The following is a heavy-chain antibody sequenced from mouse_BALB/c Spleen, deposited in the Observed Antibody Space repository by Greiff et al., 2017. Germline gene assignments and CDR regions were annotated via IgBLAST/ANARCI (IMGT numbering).Heavy chain of an antibody. Sequence: QVQLQQSGAELVKPGASVKLSCKTSGYTFTSYWIQWVKQRPGQGLGWIGEIFPGTGTTYYNEKFKGKATLTIDTSSSTAYMQLSSLTSEDSAVYFCARSLSSFRFDYWGQGTTLTVSS. J-gene: IGHJ2*01. V-gene: IGHV1S132*01. D-gene: IGHD1-1*01. CDR3: ARSLSSFRFDY. CDR1: GYTFTSYW. CDR2: IFPGTGTT.